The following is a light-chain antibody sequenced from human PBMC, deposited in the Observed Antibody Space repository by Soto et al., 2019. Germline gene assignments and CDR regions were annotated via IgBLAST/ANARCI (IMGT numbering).Light chain of an antibody. J-gene: IGKJ1*01. Sequence: EILFTQSPVTLSLSPGERATLSCRASQSVSNNYLAWYQQKPGQAPRLLIYGASNRATGIPDRFSGSGSGTDFTLTTSRLEPEDFAVYYCQQYGSSGTFGQGTKVDIK. CDR1: QSVSNNY. CDR2: GAS. CDR3: QQYGSSGT. V-gene: IGKV3-20*01.